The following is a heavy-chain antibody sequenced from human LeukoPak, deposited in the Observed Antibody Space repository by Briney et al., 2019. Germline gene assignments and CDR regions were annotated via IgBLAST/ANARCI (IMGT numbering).Heavy chain of an antibody. J-gene: IGHJ4*02. D-gene: IGHD3-3*01. CDR2: IKQDGSEK. V-gene: IGHV3-7*01. CDR3: ARDWYYDFWSGYSSYYFDY. Sequence: PGGSLRLSCAASGFTFSSYWMSWVRQAPGKGLEWVANIKQDGSEKYYVDSVKGRFTTSRDNAKNSLYLQMNSLRAEDTAVYYCARDWYYDFWSGYSSYYFDYWGQGTLVTVSS. CDR1: GFTFSSYW.